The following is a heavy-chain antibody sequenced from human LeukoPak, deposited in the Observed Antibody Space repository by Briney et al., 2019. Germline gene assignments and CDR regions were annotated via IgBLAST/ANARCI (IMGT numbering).Heavy chain of an antibody. D-gene: IGHD3-22*01. J-gene: IGHJ6*02. CDR2: IYYSGST. CDR3: ARLYYYDSSGYLRSDMDV. CDR1: GGSISSYY. Sequence: SETLSLTCTVSGGSISSYYWSWIRQSPGKGLEWIGYIYYSGSTNYNPTLKSRVTISVDTSKNQFSLKLSSVTAADTAVYYCARLYYYDSSGYLRSDMDVWGQGTTVTVSS. V-gene: IGHV4-59*08.